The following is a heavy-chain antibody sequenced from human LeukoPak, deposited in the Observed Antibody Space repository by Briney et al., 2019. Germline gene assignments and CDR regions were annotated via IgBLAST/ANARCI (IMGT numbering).Heavy chain of an antibody. D-gene: IGHD3-10*01. V-gene: IGHV3-53*04. J-gene: IGHJ4*02. CDR3: ARDFGSGSYWFAY. Sequence: GGSLRLSCAASGFTVSSNYMSWVRQAPGKGLGWVSVIYSGGSTYYADSVKGRFTISRHNSNDTLYLQMNSLRAEDTAVYYCARDFGSGSYWFAYWGQGPLVTVSS. CDR2: IYSGGST. CDR1: GFTVSSNY.